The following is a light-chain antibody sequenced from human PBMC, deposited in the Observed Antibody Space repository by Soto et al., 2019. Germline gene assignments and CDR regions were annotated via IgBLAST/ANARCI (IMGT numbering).Light chain of an antibody. Sequence: QSVLTQPPSASGTPGQRVTISCSGSSSNIGSNYVYWYQQLPGTAPKLLIYRNNQRPSGVPDRFSGSKSGTSASLAISGLRSEDETHYYCEAWDDSLSGVVFGGGTKLTVL. CDR3: EAWDDSLSGVV. J-gene: IGLJ2*01. CDR2: RNN. V-gene: IGLV1-47*01. CDR1: SSNIGSNY.